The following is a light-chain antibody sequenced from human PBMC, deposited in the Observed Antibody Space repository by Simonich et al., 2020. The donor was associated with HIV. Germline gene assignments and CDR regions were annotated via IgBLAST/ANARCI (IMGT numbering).Light chain of an antibody. J-gene: IGKJ3*01. CDR2: WAS. CDR3: QQYYTTPPT. CDR1: PSVLYRSNNKNY. Sequence: EIVMTQSPDSLAVSLGERATINCKSSPSVLYRSNNKNYLAWYQQKPGQPPKLLIYWASTRESGVPDLFSGSGSGADFTLTISSLQAEDVAVYYCQQYYTTPPTFGPGTKVDI. V-gene: IGKV4-1*01.